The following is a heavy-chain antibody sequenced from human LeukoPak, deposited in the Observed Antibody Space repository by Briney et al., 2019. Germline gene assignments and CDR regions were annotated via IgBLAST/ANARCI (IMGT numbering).Heavy chain of an antibody. D-gene: IGHD2-15*01. V-gene: IGHV3-11*05. CDR3: ARARDCSGDSCYSYFDY. J-gene: IGHJ4*02. Sequence: GGSLRLSCAASGFIFSDYYMSWIRQAPGKGLEWVSYISSSSSYTNYADSVKGRFTISRDNAKNSLYLQVNSLRAEDTAVYYCARARDCSGDSCYSYFDYWAREPWSPSPQ. CDR1: GFIFSDYY. CDR2: ISSSSSYT.